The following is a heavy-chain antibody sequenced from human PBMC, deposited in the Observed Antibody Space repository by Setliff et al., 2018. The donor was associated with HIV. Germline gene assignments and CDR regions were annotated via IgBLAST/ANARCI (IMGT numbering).Heavy chain of an antibody. Sequence: SETLSLTCTVSGGSFTSRSYYWTWIRQPAGKGLEWIGHIYTTGSTNYNPSLKSRVTIAIGASKKQFSLRLNSVTAADTAVYFCARGGVNYSSDWRPARYWYFDLWGRGTLVTVSS. V-gene: IGHV4-61*09. CDR3: ARGGVNYSSDWRPARYWYFDL. CDR2: IYTTGST. D-gene: IGHD6-19*01. J-gene: IGHJ2*01. CDR1: GGSFTSRSYY.